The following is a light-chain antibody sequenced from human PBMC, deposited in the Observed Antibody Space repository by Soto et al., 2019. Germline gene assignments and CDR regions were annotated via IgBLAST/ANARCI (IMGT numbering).Light chain of an antibody. CDR2: DAS. J-gene: IGKJ3*01. CDR3: QQRRNWPRFT. Sequence: EIVLTQSPATLSLSPGERATLSCRASQSVSSYLAWYQQKPGQAPRLLIYDASNRATGIPARFSGSGSGTDFTLTISSRDPEDFAVYYCQQRRNWPRFTFGPGTKVYI. V-gene: IGKV3-11*01. CDR1: QSVSSY.